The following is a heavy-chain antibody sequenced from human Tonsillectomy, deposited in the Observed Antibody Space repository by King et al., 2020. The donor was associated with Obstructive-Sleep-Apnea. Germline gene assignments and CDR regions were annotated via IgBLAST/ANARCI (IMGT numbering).Heavy chain of an antibody. CDR1: GFTFSSYG. D-gene: IGHD1-7*01. CDR3: AKDKELPRRSNGMDV. Sequence: QVQLVESGGGVVQPGRSLRLSCAASGFTFSSYGMHWVRQAPGKGLEWVAFIRYDGSNKYYADSVKGRFTISRDNSKNTLYLQMNSLRAEDTAVYYCAKDKELPRRSNGMDVWGQGTTVTVSS. V-gene: IGHV3-30*02. CDR2: IRYDGSNK. J-gene: IGHJ6*02.